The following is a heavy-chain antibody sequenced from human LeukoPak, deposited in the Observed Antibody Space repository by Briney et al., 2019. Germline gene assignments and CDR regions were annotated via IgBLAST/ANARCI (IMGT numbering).Heavy chain of an antibody. CDR3: AREMSGFVVVTAAGAFDI. V-gene: IGHV4-34*01. Sequence: SETLSLTCAVYGGSFSNNYWNWIRQAPGKGLEWIGEINHDGSTNFNPSLKSRVTISLDTSKNQFSLRLSSVTAADTAVYYCAREMSGFVVVTAAGAFDIWGQGTMVTVSS. CDR2: INHDGST. CDR1: GGSFSNNY. D-gene: IGHD2-21*02. J-gene: IGHJ3*02.